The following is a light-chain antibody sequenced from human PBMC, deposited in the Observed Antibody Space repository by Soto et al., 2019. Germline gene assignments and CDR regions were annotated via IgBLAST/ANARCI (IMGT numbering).Light chain of an antibody. J-gene: IGKJ1*01. CDR1: QSISSW. CDR3: QQYNSYPWT. Sequence: DLQMTQSPSTLSASVGYRVTIACRASQSISSWLAWYQQKPGKAPKLLIYDASSLESGVPSRFSGSGSGTEFTLTISSLQPDDFATYYCQQYNSYPWTFGQGTKVDIK. V-gene: IGKV1-5*01. CDR2: DAS.